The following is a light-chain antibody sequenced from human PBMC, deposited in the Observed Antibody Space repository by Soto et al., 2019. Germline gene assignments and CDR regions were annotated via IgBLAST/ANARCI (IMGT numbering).Light chain of an antibody. CDR3: VSYSIKENLI. J-gene: IGLJ2*01. V-gene: IGLV2-8*01. CDR1: SSAVGAYNY. CDR2: EVS. Sequence: QPALTQPPSAPGSPGQSVTISCPGTSSAVGAYNYVSWYQRHPGKAPKLLIYEVSKWASGVPDRFSGSKSGHTDSLTVSGLQADDEADYYCVSYSIKENLIFGGGPKVTV.